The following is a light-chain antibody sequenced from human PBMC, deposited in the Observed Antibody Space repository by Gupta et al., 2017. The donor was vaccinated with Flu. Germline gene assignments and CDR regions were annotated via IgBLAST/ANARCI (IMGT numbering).Light chain of an antibody. Sequence: SYELTQPLSVSVSPGQTARITCSGDALSKQYTYWYQKKPGQAPMLVIYRDNERPSGIPERFSGSSSGTTVTLTISGVQAEDEADYYCQSSDSRGTYRVFGGGTKLTVL. CDR2: RDN. CDR3: QSSDSRGTYRV. V-gene: IGLV3-25*02. CDR1: ALSKQY. J-gene: IGLJ2*01.